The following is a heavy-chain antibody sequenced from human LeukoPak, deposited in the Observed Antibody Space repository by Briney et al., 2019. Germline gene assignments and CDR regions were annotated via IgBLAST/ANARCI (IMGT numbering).Heavy chain of an antibody. Sequence: PGGSLRLSCAASGFTFSSYAMYWVRQAPGKGLEWVAVISYDGSNKYYADSVKGRFTISRDNSKNTLYLQMNSLRAEDTAVYYCARVRRYCSGGSCYYFDYWGQGTLVTVSS. V-gene: IGHV3-30*04. J-gene: IGHJ4*02. CDR2: ISYDGSNK. CDR1: GFTFSSYA. D-gene: IGHD2-15*01. CDR3: ARVRRYCSGGSCYYFDY.